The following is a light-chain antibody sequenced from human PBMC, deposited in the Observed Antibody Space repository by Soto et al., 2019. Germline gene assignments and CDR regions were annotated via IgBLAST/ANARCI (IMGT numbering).Light chain of an antibody. CDR2: GAS. CDR3: QQYGSSPLT. CDR1: QTVISSY. J-gene: IGKJ4*01. Sequence: EIVLTQSPGTLSLSPGERATLSCRASQTVISSYLAWYQQKPGQAPRLLISGASSRATGVPDRFSGSGSGTDFTLTINRLEPEDFAVYFCQQYGSSPLTCGGGTKVEIK. V-gene: IGKV3-20*01.